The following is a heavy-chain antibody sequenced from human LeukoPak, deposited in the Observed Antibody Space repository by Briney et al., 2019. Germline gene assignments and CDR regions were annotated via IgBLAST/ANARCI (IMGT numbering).Heavy chain of an antibody. V-gene: IGHV3-30*02. CDR1: GLSHSSSG. J-gene: IGHJ4*02. Sequence: VWSLSLSRAASGLSHSSSGIHWVRQAPAKGLDWLAFIQYDGRNKYYADAVKGRFTMSRDNSKNTLTMFLQMNGLRVEDTAVYYCAKGGYYALDCWGQGTLVTVS. CDR3: AKGGYYALDC. D-gene: IGHD4-17*01. CDR2: IQYDGRNK.